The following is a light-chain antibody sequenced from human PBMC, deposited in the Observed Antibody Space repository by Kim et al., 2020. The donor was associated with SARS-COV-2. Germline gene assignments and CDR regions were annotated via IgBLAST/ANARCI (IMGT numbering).Light chain of an antibody. CDR1: GIGSKS. CDR2: YDS. Sequence: PGKTARGSWGGNGIGSKSVKWYQQKSGQAPVMVIYYDSDRPSGIPERFSGSNSGNTATLTISRVEAGDEADYYCQVWDSSSDHRVVFGGGTQLTVL. V-gene: IGLV3-21*04. J-gene: IGLJ2*01. CDR3: QVWDSSSDHRVV.